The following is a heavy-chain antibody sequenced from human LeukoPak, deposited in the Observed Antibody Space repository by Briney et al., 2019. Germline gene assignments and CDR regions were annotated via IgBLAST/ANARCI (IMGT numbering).Heavy chain of an antibody. CDR2: IYYSGST. CDR3: AAQGRFDAFDI. CDR1: GGSISSGSYY. Sequence: SQTLSLTCTVSGGSISSGSYYWGWIRQPPGKGLEWIGSIYYSGSTYYNPSLKSRVTISVDTSKNQFSLKLSSVTAADTAVYYCAAQGRFDAFDIWGQGTMVTVSS. V-gene: IGHV4-39*01. J-gene: IGHJ3*02.